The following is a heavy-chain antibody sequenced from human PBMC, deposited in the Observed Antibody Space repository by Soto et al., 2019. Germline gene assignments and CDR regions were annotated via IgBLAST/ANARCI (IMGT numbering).Heavy chain of an antibody. V-gene: IGHV1-2*02. CDR1: VYSFTQHY. D-gene: IGHD1-26*01. CDR3: ARARRIYGGYTESEF. CDR2: MHPNNVAT. Sequence: ASVXVAFKCAVYSFTQHYLRLFLQAAGQGLECMCWMHPNNVATNFAQKFQGRVKMTSDTSISKAYLDIPRHKSEDTAIYFCARARRIYGGYTESEFWGQGTLVTVSS. J-gene: IGHJ1*01.